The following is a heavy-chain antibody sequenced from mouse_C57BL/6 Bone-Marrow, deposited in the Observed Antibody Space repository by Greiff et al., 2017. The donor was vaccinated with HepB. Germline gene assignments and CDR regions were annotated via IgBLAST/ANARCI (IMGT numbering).Heavy chain of an antibody. CDR1: GYTFTNYW. V-gene: IGHV1-63*01. J-gene: IGHJ1*03. CDR2: IYPGGGYT. D-gene: IGHD1-1*01. Sequence: VQVVESGAELVRPGTSVKMSCKASGYTFTNYWIGWAKQRPGHGLEWIGDIYPGGGYTNYNEKFKGKATLTADKSSSTAYMQFSSLTSEDSAIYYCARSTVVATGYFDVWGTGTTVTVSS. CDR3: ARSTVVATGYFDV.